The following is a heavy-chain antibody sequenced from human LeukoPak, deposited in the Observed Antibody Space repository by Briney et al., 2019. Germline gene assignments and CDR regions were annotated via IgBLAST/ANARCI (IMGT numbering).Heavy chain of an antibody. Sequence: PSETLSLTCAVYGGSFSGYYWSWIRQPPGKGLEWIGEINHSGSTNYNPSLKSRVTISVDTSKNQFSLKLSSVTAADTAVYYCARVIPMVRGVISGWFDPWGQGTLVTVSS. D-gene: IGHD3-10*01. CDR2: INHSGST. CDR1: GGSFSGYY. CDR3: ARVIPMVRGVISGWFDP. V-gene: IGHV4-34*01. J-gene: IGHJ5*02.